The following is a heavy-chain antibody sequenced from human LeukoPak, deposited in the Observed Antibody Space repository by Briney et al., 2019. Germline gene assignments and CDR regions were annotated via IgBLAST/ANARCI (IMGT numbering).Heavy chain of an antibody. CDR1: GFTFSSYS. V-gene: IGHV3-21*01. D-gene: IGHD6-25*01. CDR3: ARVGYSSDRTDY. CDR2: ISSSSSYI. Sequence: PGGSLRLSCAASGFTFSSYSMNWVRQAPGKGLEWVSSISSSSSYIYYADSVKGRFTISRDNAKNSLYLQMNSLRAEDTAVYYCARVGYSSDRTDYWGQGTLVTVSS. J-gene: IGHJ4*02.